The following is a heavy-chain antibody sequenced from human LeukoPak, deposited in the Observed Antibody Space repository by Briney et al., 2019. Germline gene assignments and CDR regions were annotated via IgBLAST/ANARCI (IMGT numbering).Heavy chain of an antibody. J-gene: IGHJ4*02. CDR3: ARGGYYELGDYFDY. V-gene: IGHV3-21*01. CDR1: GFSFGSYG. Sequence: PGGSLRLSCAASGFSFGSYGIHWVRQAPGKGREWVSSISSSSSYIYYADSVKGRFTISRDNAKNSLYLQMNSLRAEDTAVYYCARGGYYELGDYFDYWGQGTLVTVSS. D-gene: IGHD3-22*01. CDR2: ISSSSSYI.